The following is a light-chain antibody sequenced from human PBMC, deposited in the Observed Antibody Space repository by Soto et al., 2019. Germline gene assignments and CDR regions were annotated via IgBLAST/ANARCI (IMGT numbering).Light chain of an antibody. J-gene: IGKJ1*01. V-gene: IGKV1-5*03. CDR2: KAS. Sequence: DIQMTQSPSTLSASVGDRVTITCRASQSIDTWLAWHQQKPGKAPKLLIYKASSLRSGVPGRFSGSGSGTEFTLTISSLQPDDVATYYCLQYNSYRTFGQGTKLDIK. CDR1: QSIDTW. CDR3: LQYNSYRT.